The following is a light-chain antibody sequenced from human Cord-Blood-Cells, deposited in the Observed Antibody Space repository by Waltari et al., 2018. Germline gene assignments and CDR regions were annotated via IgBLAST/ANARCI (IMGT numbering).Light chain of an antibody. J-gene: IGLJ2*01. CDR1: SVSISSNY. CDR3: QSYDSSNRV. CDR2: EDN. Sequence: NFMLTQPHPVSESPGKTVTISCTRSSVSISSNYVQWYQQRPGSSPTTVIYEDNQRPSGVPDRFSGSIDSSSNSASLTISRLKTEDEADYYCQSYDSSNRVFGGGTKLTVL. V-gene: IGLV6-57*01.